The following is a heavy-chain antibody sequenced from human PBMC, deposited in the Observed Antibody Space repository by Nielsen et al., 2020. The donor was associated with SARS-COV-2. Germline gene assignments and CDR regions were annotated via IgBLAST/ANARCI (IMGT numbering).Heavy chain of an antibody. V-gene: IGHV3-7*01. Sequence: WIRQPPGKGLEWVADINPDGSEKFYVDSVKGRFTISRDNAKNSMSLQMNSLRAEDTAVYYCARELTPLYGMDVWGQGTTVTVSS. J-gene: IGHJ6*02. CDR3: ARELTPLYGMDV. D-gene: IGHD3-16*01. CDR2: INPDGSEK.